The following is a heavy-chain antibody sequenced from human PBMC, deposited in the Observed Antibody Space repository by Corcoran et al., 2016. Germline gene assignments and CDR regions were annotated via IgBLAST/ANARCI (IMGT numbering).Heavy chain of an antibody. CDR2: ISYDGSNK. V-gene: IGHV3-30*18. CDR3: AKGGLRLGELSSEGY. Sequence: QVQLVESGGGVVQPGRSLRLSCAASGFTFSSYGMHWVRQAPGKGLEWVAVISYDGSNKYYADSVKGRFTISRDNSKNTLYLQMNSLRAEDTAVYYCAKGGLRLGELSSEGYWRQGTPVTVSS. J-gene: IGHJ4*02. D-gene: IGHD3-16*02. CDR1: GFTFSSYG.